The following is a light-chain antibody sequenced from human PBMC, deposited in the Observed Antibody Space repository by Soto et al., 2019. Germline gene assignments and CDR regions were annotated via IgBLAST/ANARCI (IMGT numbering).Light chain of an antibody. CDR2: KAS. CDR3: QQGDSSPLT. CDR1: QNVGDR. V-gene: IGKV1-12*01. Sequence: DIQMTQSPSSVSASLGDSLTITCRASQNVGDRLACYQQKLGKAPQLLIQKASILQPGIPARFSGSGSATDFSLTISSLQPEDFATYYCQQGDSSPLTFGGGTKVDIK. J-gene: IGKJ4*01.